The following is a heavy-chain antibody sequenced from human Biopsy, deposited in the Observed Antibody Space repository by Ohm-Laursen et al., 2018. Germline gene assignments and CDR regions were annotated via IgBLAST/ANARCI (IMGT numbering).Heavy chain of an antibody. CDR2: IFHTGTT. Sequence: SETLSLTCPVSGYSISTGYYWGWIRQPPGKGLEWIGSIFHTGTTYYNPSLKSRVTISVDTSKNQFSLKLISVTAADTAMYYCARALSPHLQSGYLWGQGTLVTVSS. V-gene: IGHV4-38-2*02. J-gene: IGHJ5*02. CDR3: ARALSPHLQSGYL. CDR1: GYSISTGYY. D-gene: IGHD5-24*01.